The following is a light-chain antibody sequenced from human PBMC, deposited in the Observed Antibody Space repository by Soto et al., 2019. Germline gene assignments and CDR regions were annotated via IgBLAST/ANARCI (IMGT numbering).Light chain of an antibody. CDR1: SNDVGGYDY. CDR3: CSYAGNYTF. V-gene: IGLV2-11*01. J-gene: IGLJ2*01. CDR2: DVT. Sequence: QSALTQPRSVSGSPGQSVTISCTGTSNDVGGYDYVSWYQQYPGKAPTYILYDVTKRPSGVPDRFSGSKSGNTASLTISGLQADDEADYYCCSYAGNYTFFGGGTKVTVL.